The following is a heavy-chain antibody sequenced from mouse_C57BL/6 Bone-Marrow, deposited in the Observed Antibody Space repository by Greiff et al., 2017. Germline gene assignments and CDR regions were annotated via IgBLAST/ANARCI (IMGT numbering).Heavy chain of an antibody. CDR1: GFTFSDYG. D-gene: IGHD2-10*02. J-gene: IGHJ2*01. CDR2: ISSGSSTI. CDR3: ARVWDDGYYFDY. V-gene: IGHV5-17*01. Sequence: DVKLVASGGGLVKPGGSLKLSCAASGFTFSDYGLHWVRQAPEKGLEWVAYISSGSSTIYYADPVKGRFTISRDNAKNTLFLQMTSLRSEDTAMYYCARVWDDGYYFDYWGQGTTLTVSS.